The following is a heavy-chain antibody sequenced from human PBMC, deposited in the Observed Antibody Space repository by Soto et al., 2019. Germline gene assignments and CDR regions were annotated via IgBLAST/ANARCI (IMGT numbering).Heavy chain of an antibody. J-gene: IGHJ6*03. V-gene: IGHV1-8*01. CDR1: GYTFTSYD. CDR2: RNPNSGNT. D-gene: IGHD2-2*01. Sequence: QVQLVQSGAEVKKPGASVKVSCKASGYTFTSYDINWVRQATGQGLEWMGWRNPNSGNTGYAQKFQGRVTMTRNTSISTAYMELSSLRSEDTAVYYCARGGYCSSTSCYDYYYYYYMDVWGKGTTVTVSS. CDR3: ARGGYCSSTSCYDYYYYYYMDV.